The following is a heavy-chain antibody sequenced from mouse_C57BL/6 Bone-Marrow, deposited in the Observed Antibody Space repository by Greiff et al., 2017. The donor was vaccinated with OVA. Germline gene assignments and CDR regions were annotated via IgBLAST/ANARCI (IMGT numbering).Heavy chain of an antibody. CDR3: ARCLWDYDPHFDY. D-gene: IGHD2-4*01. Sequence: VKLQQPGTELVKPGASVKLSCKASGYTFTSYWMHWVKQRPGQGLEWIGNINPSNGGTNYNEKFKSKATLTVDKSSSTAYMQLSSLTSEDSAVYYCARCLWDYDPHFDYWGQGTTLTVSS. V-gene: IGHV1-53*01. CDR1: GYTFTSYW. CDR2: INPSNGGT. J-gene: IGHJ2*01.